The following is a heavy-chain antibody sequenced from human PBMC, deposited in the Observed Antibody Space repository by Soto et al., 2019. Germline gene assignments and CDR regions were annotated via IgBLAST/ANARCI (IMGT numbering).Heavy chain of an antibody. D-gene: IGHD3-22*01. CDR2: ISYDGSNK. Sequence: PGGSLRLSCAASGFTFSSYGMHWVRQAPGKGLEWVAVISYDGSNKYYADSVKGRFTISRDNSKNTLYLQMNSLRAEDTAVYYCAKAPRLSITMIVVVHPPDYWGQGTLVTVSS. J-gene: IGHJ4*02. V-gene: IGHV3-30*18. CDR3: AKAPRLSITMIVVVHPPDY. CDR1: GFTFSSYG.